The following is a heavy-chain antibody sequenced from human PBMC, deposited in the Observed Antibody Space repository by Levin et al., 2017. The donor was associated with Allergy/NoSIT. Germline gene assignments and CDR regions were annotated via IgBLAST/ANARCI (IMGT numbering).Heavy chain of an antibody. V-gene: IGHV3-21*01. D-gene: IGHD3-22*01. CDR1: GILFSSYD. Sequence: SCAASGILFSSYDMNWVRQAPGKGLEWVSSISAGGNYIYYADSVKGRFTISRDNAKNSLFLQKNSLRAEDTAVYYCASWAMYHYDRSAFDYFYYAMDVWGQGTTVTVSS. J-gene: IGHJ6*02. CDR2: ISAGGNYI. CDR3: ASWAMYHYDRSAFDYFYYAMDV.